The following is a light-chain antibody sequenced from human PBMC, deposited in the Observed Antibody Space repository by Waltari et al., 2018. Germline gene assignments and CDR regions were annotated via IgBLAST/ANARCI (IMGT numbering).Light chain of an antibody. CDR1: SSDVGGYNY. CDR3: SSYTSSSTLYV. J-gene: IGLJ1*01. V-gene: IGLV2-14*01. CDR2: EVS. Sequence: QSALTQPASVSGSPGQSITISCTGTSSDVGGYNYVSWYQQHPGKAPKLMIYEVSNRPSGVSNRFSGSKSGNTASLTISGLQAEDEAYYYCSSYTSSSTLYVFGTGTKVTGL.